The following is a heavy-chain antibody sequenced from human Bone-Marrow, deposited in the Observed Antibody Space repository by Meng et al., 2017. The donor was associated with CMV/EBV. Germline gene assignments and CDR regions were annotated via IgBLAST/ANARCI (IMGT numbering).Heavy chain of an antibody. CDR1: GGTFSSYA. Sequence: SVKVSCKASGGTFSSYAISWVRQAPGQGLEWMGGIIPIFGTANYAQKFQGRVTITTDESTSTAYMELSSLRSEDTAVYYCALCVVVVIANPIRYYYYGMDVWGQGTTVTGSS. J-gene: IGHJ6*01. CDR2: IIPIFGTA. D-gene: IGHD2-21*01. V-gene: IGHV1-69*05. CDR3: ALCVVVVIANPIRYYYYGMDV.